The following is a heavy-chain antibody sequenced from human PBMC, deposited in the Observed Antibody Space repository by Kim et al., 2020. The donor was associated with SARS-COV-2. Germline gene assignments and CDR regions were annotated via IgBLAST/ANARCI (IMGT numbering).Heavy chain of an antibody. V-gene: IGHV4-31*03. D-gene: IGHD3-3*01. CDR3: ARSRTEIFGRRPQPSFDY. J-gene: IGHJ4*02. CDR2: IYYSGST. CDR1: GGSISSGGYY. Sequence: SETLSLTCTVSGGSISSGGYYWSWIRQHPGKGLEWIGYIYYSGSTYYNPSLKSRVTISVDTSKNQFSLKLSSVTAADTAVYYCARSRTEIFGRRPQPSFDYWGQGTLVTVSS.